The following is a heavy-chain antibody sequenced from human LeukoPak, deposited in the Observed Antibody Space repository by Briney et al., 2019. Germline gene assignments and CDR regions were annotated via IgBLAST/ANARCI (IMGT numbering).Heavy chain of an antibody. V-gene: IGHV3-21*01. CDR3: ARGAPGSSQPVDY. Sequence: GGSLRLSCAASGFTFSSYSMNWVRQAPGKGLEWVSSTSSSSSYIYYADSVKGRFTICRDNAKNSLYLQMNSLRAEDTAVYYCARGAPGSSQPVDYWGQGTLVTVSS. J-gene: IGHJ4*02. D-gene: IGHD6-13*01. CDR2: TSSSSSYI. CDR1: GFTFSSYS.